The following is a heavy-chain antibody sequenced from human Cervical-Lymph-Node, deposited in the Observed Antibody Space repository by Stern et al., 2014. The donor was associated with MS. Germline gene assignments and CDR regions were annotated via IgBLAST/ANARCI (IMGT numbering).Heavy chain of an antibody. V-gene: IGHV1-2*02. CDR1: GYIFTDYY. CDR3: ARGSGTAYDLRGDY. Sequence: QMQLVESGAEARAPGASMKVSCKASGYIFTDYYLHWVRQAPGQGLEWLGGINPDRGGEHSAQNFQGRVTIPRDQAINTVHIELRWLGSADTAVYYCARGSGTAYDLRGDYWGQGTLVTVSS. D-gene: IGHD3-3*01. J-gene: IGHJ4*01. CDR2: INPDRGGE.